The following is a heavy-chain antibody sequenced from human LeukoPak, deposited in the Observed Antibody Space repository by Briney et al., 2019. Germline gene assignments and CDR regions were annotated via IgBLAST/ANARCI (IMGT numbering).Heavy chain of an antibody. V-gene: IGHV4-34*01. CDR2: IYHTGST. D-gene: IGHD3-3*01. Sequence: SETLSLTCAVYGGTFSGYYWSWIRQSPAKGLEWIGQIYHTGSTSYNPSLESRVTISLDTPNNQFSLKLTSVTAADTAVYYCARDDFGVALGGVWGKGTTVTVSS. J-gene: IGHJ6*04. CDR1: GGTFSGYY. CDR3: ARDDFGVALGGV.